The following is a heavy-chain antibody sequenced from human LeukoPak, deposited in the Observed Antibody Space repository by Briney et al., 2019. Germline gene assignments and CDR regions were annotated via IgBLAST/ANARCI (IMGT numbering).Heavy chain of an antibody. J-gene: IGHJ4*02. CDR3: ARVDPPRDVDLEY. CDR2: ISAYNGNT. V-gene: IGHV1-18*01. CDR1: GYTLTELS. Sequence: ASVKVSCKVSGYTLTELSMHWVRQAPGKGLEWMGWISAYNGNTNYAQKLQGRVTMTTDTSTSTAYMELRSLRSDDTAVYYCARVDPPRDVDLEYWGQGTLVTVSS. D-gene: IGHD3-3*01.